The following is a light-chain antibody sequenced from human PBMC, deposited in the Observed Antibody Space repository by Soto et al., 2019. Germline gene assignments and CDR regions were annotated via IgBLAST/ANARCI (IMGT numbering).Light chain of an antibody. CDR1: QGGSSSS. Sequence: EILLTQSTVPLSLSPGERATLSCRATQGGSSSSLAWYQQKRGQAPRLLIHDASSRATGIPDRFSGSGSGTDFTLTISRLEPEDFAFYYCQQYGGSPLTFGQGTKVDIK. V-gene: IGKV3-20*01. CDR3: QQYGGSPLT. J-gene: IGKJ1*01. CDR2: DAS.